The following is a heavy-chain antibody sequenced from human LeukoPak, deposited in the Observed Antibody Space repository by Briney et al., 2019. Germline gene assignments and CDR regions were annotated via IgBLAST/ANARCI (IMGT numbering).Heavy chain of an antibody. CDR1: GGSISSGSYY. D-gene: IGHD5-18*01. V-gene: IGHV4-61*02. J-gene: IGHJ4*02. CDR2: IYTSGST. CDR3: ASGTAMVDFDY. Sequence: SETLSLTCTVSGGSISSGSYYWSWIRQPAGKGLEWIGRIYTSGSTNYNPSLKSRVPISVDTSKNQFSLKLSSVTAADTAVYYCASGTAMVDFDYWGQGTLVTVSS.